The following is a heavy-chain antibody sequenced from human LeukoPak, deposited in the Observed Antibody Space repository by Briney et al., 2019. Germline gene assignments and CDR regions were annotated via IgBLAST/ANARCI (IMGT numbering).Heavy chain of an antibody. J-gene: IGHJ4*02. CDR3: AREWFGELTIDY. CDR1: GLTFSGYG. V-gene: IGHV3-33*01. D-gene: IGHD3-10*01. Sequence: GRPLKLSCAASGLTFSGYGMPWVRQAPGKGLEWVAVIWYDGSNKYYADSVKGRFTISRDNSKNTLYLQMNSLRAEDTAVYYCAREWFGELTIDYWGQGTLVTVSS. CDR2: IWYDGSNK.